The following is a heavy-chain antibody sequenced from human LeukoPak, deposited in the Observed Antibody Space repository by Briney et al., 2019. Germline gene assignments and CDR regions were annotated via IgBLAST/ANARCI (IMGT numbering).Heavy chain of an antibody. CDR2: IKQDGSVK. D-gene: IGHD5-12*01. J-gene: IGHJ4*02. V-gene: IGHV3-7*03. Sequence: GGSLRLSWAASGFTFSTYWMSWVGQAQGKGLEWLANIKQDGSVKNYVDSVKGRFTISRDNAKNSLYLQMNSLRADDTAMYYCVRGGYGPDYWGQGTLVTVSS. CDR1: GFTFSTYW. CDR3: VRGGYGPDY.